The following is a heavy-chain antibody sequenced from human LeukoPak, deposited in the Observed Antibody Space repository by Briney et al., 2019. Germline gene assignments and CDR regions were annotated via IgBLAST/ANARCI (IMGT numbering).Heavy chain of an antibody. CDR1: GFTFSAYA. CDR2: ITSTGGTT. Sequence: GGSLRLSCLASGFTFSAYAMHWVRQAPGKGLEYVSAITSTGGTTFYADSVKGRFTISRDNSRNTLYLQMTSLRAEDTAVYYCVMVFYDSGGNYYDYWGQGTLVTVSS. V-gene: IGHV3-64D*06. D-gene: IGHD3-22*01. CDR3: VMVFYDSGGNYYDY. J-gene: IGHJ4*02.